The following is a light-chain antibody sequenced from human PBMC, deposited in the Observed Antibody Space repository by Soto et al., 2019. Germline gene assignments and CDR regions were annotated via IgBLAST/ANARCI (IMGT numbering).Light chain of an antibody. CDR3: NSYTSINTLV. CDR1: SSDVGAYDY. J-gene: IGLJ1*01. CDR2: DVS. V-gene: IGLV2-14*03. Sequence: QSALTQPASVSGSPGQSITISCTGTSSDVGAYDYVSWYQQHPGKAPKLMIYDVSNRPSGVSNRFSGSKSGNTASLTISGLQAEDEAEYYCNSYTSINTLVFGTGTKVTVL.